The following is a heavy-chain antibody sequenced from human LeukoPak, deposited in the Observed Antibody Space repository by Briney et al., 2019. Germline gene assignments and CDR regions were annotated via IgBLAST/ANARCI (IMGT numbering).Heavy chain of an antibody. CDR2: INHSGNT. CDR1: GGSFSGYY. CDR3: AREQAITIFGVVTPRDWFDP. D-gene: IGHD3-3*01. J-gene: IGHJ5*02. Sequence: SETLSLTCAVYGGSFSGYYWSWIRQPPGKGLEWIGEINHSGNTNYNPSLKSRVTISVDTSKNQFSLKLSSVTAADTAMYYCAREQAITIFGVVTPRDWFDPWGQGTLVTVSS. V-gene: IGHV4-34*01.